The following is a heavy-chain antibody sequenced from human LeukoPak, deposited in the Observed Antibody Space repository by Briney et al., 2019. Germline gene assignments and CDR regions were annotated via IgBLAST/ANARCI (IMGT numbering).Heavy chain of an antibody. CDR1: GFIFGKYW. J-gene: IGHJ4*02. Sequence: GGSLRLSCAASGFIFGKYWMSWVRQAPGKGLEWVANIKLDGSEKNYVNSVKGRFTISRDNTKNSLYLQMNSLRAEDTAVFYCARDQYDTWSRRGNFDSWGQGTLVIVSS. CDR3: ARDQYDTWSRRGNFDS. V-gene: IGHV3-7*03. D-gene: IGHD3-3*01. CDR2: IKLDGSEK.